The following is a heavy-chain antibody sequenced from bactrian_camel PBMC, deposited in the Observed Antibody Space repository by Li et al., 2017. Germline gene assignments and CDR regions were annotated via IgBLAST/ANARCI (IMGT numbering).Heavy chain of an antibody. CDR3: AAAFSCRFLSLSASNFAH. J-gene: IGHJ6*01. CDR1: ESIGSFRC. V-gene: IGHV3S6*01. CDR2: IDRFGSET. Sequence: QLVESGGGSVQAGGSLRLSCAATESIGSFRCMAWFRQAPGKEREGLATIDRFGSETLYADSVKGRFTISRDNTDNTLYLQMSSLEPEDTARYYCAAAFSCRFLSLSASNFAHWGQGTQVTVS.